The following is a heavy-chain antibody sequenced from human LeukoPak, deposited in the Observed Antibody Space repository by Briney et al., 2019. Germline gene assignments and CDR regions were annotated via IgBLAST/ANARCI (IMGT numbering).Heavy chain of an antibody. CDR2: ISGSGGST. J-gene: IGHJ4*02. Sequence: LGGSLRLSCAASGFTFSSYAMSSVRQAPGKGLEWVSAISGSGGSTYYAGSVKGRFTISRDNSKNTLYLQMNSLRAEDTAVYSCAKDPTMIVVVIPDYWGQGTLVTVSS. D-gene: IGHD3-22*01. CDR3: AKDPTMIVVVIPDY. CDR1: GFTFSSYA. V-gene: IGHV3-23*01.